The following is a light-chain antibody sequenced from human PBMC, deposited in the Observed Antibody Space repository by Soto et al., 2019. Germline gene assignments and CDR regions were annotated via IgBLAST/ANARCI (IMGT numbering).Light chain of an antibody. CDR2: EVS. CDR3: SSYASSSTWV. J-gene: IGLJ3*02. CDR1: SSDVGDYNY. Sequence: QSVLTQPASVSGSPGQSITLSCTGTSSDVGDYNYVSWYQQHPGKAPRLIIYEVSYWPSGVSNRFSGSKSGNTASLTISGLQAEDEADYYCSSYASSSTWVFGGGTQLTVL. V-gene: IGLV2-14*01.